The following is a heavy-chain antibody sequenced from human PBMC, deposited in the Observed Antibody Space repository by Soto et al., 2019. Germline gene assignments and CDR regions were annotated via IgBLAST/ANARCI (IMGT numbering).Heavy chain of an antibody. V-gene: IGHV3-21*04. CDR3: VKSGTARLLRHSWFDT. D-gene: IGHD2-21*01. Sequence: EVQLVESGGGLVKPGGSLRLSCAASGFTFNTYDMNWVRQAPGKGLEWVSSITTSSAYIYYADSLKGRITISRDNGQNFIFPQNNRLRAEDPAVYYCVKSGTARLLRHSWFDTWGQGTLVTVSS. CDR2: ITTSSAYI. CDR1: GFTFNTYD. J-gene: IGHJ5*02.